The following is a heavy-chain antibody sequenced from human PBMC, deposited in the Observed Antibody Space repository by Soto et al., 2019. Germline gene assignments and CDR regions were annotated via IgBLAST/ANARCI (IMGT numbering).Heavy chain of an antibody. CDR2: VHYSGNT. CDR1: GYSISSGYH. D-gene: IGHD2-15*01. CDR3: ARQDRVVAEGRWFDP. V-gene: IGHV4-38-2*02. Sequence: SETLSLTCTVSGYSISSGYHWAWIRQPPGKGLEWLGSVHYSGNTYYNLSLKSRLTISVDKSKNQFSLNLSSVTAADTAVYYCARQDRVVAEGRWFDPWGQGTLVTVSS. J-gene: IGHJ5*02.